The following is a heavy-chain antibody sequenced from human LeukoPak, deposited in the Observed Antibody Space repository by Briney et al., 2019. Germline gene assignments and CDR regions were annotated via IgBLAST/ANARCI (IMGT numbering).Heavy chain of an antibody. CDR2: MNPNSGNT. CDR1: GYTFTSYN. CDR3: ARGGYYYGSGSYSHYYYYGMDV. D-gene: IGHD3-10*01. Sequence: GASVKLSCNASGYTFTSYNINWVRQATGQGLEWMGWMNPNSGNTGYAQKFQGRVTMTRNTSISTAYMELSSLRSEDTAVYYCARGGYYYGSGSYSHYYYYGMDVWGQGTTVTVSS. V-gene: IGHV1-8*01. J-gene: IGHJ6*02.